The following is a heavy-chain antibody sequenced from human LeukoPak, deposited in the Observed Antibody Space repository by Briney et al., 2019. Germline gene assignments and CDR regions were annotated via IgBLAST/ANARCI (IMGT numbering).Heavy chain of an antibody. Sequence: GASVTVSCKASGYTFTGYYMHWVRQAPGQGLEWMGWINPNSGGTNYAQKFQGRVTMTRDTSISTAYMELSRLRSDDTAVYYCARDSVTMIVVALAFDIWGQGTMVTVSS. CDR1: GYTFTGYY. D-gene: IGHD3-22*01. CDR3: ARDSVTMIVVALAFDI. CDR2: INPNSGGT. V-gene: IGHV1-2*02. J-gene: IGHJ3*02.